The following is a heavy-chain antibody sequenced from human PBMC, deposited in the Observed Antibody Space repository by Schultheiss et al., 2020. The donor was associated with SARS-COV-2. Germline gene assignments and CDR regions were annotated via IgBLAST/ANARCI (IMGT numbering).Heavy chain of an antibody. Sequence: GGSLRLSCAASGLTFSRFGMHWVRQAPGKGLEWMATISYDGSISYYADSVKGRFTISRDNSRNTLYLQMHILRAQDTAVYYCARGAVAGDDAFDIWGQGTTVTVSS. CDR2: ISYDGSIS. CDR1: GLTFSRFG. J-gene: IGHJ3*02. CDR3: ARGAVAGDDAFDI. D-gene: IGHD6-19*01. V-gene: IGHV3-30*03.